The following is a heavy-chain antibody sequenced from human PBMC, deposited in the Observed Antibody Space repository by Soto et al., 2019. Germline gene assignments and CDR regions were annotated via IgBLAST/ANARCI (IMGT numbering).Heavy chain of an antibody. J-gene: IGHJ4*02. CDR2: ISTSSTYI. D-gene: IGHD3-10*01. Sequence: EVQLVESGGGLVKPGGSLRLSCAASGFTFSSYFMNWVRQAPGKGLEWVSSISTSSTYIYYADSMKGRFTISRDNAKKQLYLQEDSLRSEDTPVYFCARAGNLWFGGSDYWGQGALVTVSS. CDR3: ARAGNLWFGGSDY. CDR1: GFTFSSYF. V-gene: IGHV3-21*01.